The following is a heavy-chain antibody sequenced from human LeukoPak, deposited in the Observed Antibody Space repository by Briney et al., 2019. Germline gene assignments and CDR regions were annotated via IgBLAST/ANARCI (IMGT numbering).Heavy chain of an antibody. V-gene: IGHV3-30*18. CDR1: GFTFSSYG. Sequence: PGRSLRLSCAASGFTFSSYGMHCVRQAPGKGLEWVAVISYDGSNKYYADSVKGRFTISRDNSKNTLYLQMNSLRAEDTAVYYCAKLWLWGSDAFDIWGQGTMVTVSS. J-gene: IGHJ3*02. CDR3: AKLWLWGSDAFDI. D-gene: IGHD5-18*01. CDR2: ISYDGSNK.